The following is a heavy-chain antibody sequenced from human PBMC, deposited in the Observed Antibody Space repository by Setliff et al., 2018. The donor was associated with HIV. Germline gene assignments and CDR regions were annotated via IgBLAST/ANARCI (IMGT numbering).Heavy chain of an antibody. Sequence: KPGGSPRLSCAASGFTFSDYYMGWIRQAPGKGLEWVSYISGRSSDPNYADSVKGRFTIPRDNAKNSVYLQMNSLRAEDTAMYYCVRPVREPVDWGRGTLVTVSS. V-gene: IGHV3-11*03. J-gene: IGHJ4*02. CDR2: ISGRSSDP. D-gene: IGHD6-19*01. CDR3: VRPVREPVD. CDR1: GFTFSDYY.